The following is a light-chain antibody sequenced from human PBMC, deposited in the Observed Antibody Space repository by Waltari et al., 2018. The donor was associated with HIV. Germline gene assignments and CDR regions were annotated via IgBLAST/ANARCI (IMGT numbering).Light chain of an antibody. CDR1: RSNIGGDT. V-gene: IGLV1-44*01. CDR2: SVD. Sequence: QSVVTQPPSASGTPGQRVTISCSGSRSNIGGDTVNWYQPLPGTAPKLLIYSVDKRPSGVPDRFSGSKSGTSASLAISGLQSEDEADYFCAAWDDSLSAVVFGGGTKLTVL. CDR3: AAWDDSLSAVV. J-gene: IGLJ2*01.